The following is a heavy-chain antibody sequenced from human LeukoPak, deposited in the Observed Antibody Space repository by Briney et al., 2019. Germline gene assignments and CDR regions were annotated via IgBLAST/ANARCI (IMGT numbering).Heavy chain of an antibody. J-gene: IGHJ4*02. Sequence: PGGSLRLSCGASGFIFRSYGMHWVRQAPGEGLEWVAGIWYDGSNEDYADSVKGRFTISRDNSKNTLYLQMNSLRVEDTAVYYCAREGGQQLVLSLDYWGQGTLVTVSS. V-gene: IGHV3-33*01. D-gene: IGHD6-13*01. CDR2: IWYDGSNE. CDR1: GFIFRSYG. CDR3: AREGGQQLVLSLDY.